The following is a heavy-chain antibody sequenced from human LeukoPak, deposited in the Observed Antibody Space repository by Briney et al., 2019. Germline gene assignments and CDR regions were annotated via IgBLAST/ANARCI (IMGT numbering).Heavy chain of an antibody. D-gene: IGHD3-10*01. CDR1: GGSVNSGDYY. CDR3: ARVPTNYYGSGSYVDY. J-gene: IGHJ4*02. V-gene: IGHV4-31*03. Sequence: SETLSLTCTVSGGSVNSGDYYWSWIRQPPGKGLEWIGYIYYSGSTYYNPSLKSRVTISVDTSKNQFSLKLSSVTAADTAVYYCARVPTNYYGSGSYVDYWGQGTLVTVSS. CDR2: IYYSGST.